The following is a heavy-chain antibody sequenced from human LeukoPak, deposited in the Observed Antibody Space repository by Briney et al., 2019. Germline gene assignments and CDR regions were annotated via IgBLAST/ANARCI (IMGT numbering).Heavy chain of an antibody. D-gene: IGHD1-26*01. J-gene: IGHJ4*02. CDR1: GGSISSSSYY. CDR3: ARGGEWELLIPFDY. V-gene: IGHV4-39*07. CDR2: IYYSGST. Sequence: PSETLSLTCTVSGGSISSSSYYWGWIRQPPGKGLEWIGSIYYSGSTYYNPSLKSRVTISVDTSKNQFSLKLSSVTAADTAVYYCARGGEWELLIPFDYWDQGTLVTVSS.